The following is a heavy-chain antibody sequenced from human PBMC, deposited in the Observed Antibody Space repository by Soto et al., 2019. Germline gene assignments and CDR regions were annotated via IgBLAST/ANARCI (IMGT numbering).Heavy chain of an antibody. CDR1: GGPFSSYA. V-gene: IGHV1-69*01. CDR2: IIPIFGTA. D-gene: IGHD6-13*01. J-gene: IGHJ5*02. CDR3: SRDPFWFSSSPEFDP. Sequence: QVQLLQSGAEVKKPGSSVKFSFKASGGPFSSYAISWVRQAPGQGLEWMGGIIPIFGTANYAQKFQGRVTITADESTSTAYMELSSLRSEDTAVYYCSRDPFWFSSSPEFDPWGQGTLVTVSS.